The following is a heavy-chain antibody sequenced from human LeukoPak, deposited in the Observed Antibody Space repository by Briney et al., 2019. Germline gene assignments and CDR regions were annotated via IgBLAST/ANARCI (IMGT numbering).Heavy chain of an antibody. D-gene: IGHD3-10*01. CDR1: GFTFSSYG. CDR2: IWYDGSNK. Sequence: PGGSLRLSCAASGFTFSSYGMHWVRQAPGKGLEWVAVIWYDGSNKYYADSVKGRFTISRDNSKNTLYLQMNSLRAEDTAVYYCARGDYYVSRGDYWGQGTLVTVSS. J-gene: IGHJ4*02. CDR3: ARGDYYVSRGDY. V-gene: IGHV3-33*01.